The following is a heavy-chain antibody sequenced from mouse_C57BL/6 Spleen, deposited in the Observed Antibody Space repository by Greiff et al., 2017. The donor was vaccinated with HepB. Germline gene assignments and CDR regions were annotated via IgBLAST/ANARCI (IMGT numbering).Heavy chain of an antibody. CDR3: ARSGYDYDVRGYAMDY. V-gene: IGHV1-82*01. D-gene: IGHD2-4*01. CDR1: GYAFRSSW. J-gene: IGHJ4*01. Sequence: VKLMESGPELVKPGASVKISCKASGYAFRSSWMNWVKQRPGTGLEWIGRIYPGDGDTNYNGKFKGKATLTADKSSSTAYMQLSSLTSEDSAVYVCARSGYDYDVRGYAMDYWGQGTSFTVSS. CDR2: IYPGDGDT.